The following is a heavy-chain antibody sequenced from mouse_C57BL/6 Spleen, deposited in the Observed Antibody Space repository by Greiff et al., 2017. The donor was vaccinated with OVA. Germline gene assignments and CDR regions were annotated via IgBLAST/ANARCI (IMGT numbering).Heavy chain of an antibody. Sequence: QVQLQQSGPGLVQPSQSLSITCTVSGFSLTSYGVHWVRQSPGKGLEWLGVIWRGGSTDYNAAFMSRLRITKDNSKSQVFFKMNSLQADDTAIYYCANENSNYWYFDVWGTGTTVTVSS. J-gene: IGHJ1*03. CDR3: ANENSNYWYFDV. D-gene: IGHD2-5*01. CDR2: IWRGGST. CDR1: GFSLTSYG. V-gene: IGHV2-5*01.